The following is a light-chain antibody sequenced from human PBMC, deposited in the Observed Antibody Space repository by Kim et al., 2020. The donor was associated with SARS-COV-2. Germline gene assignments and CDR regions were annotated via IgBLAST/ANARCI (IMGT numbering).Light chain of an antibody. Sequence: GQRVTITRSGTTSNIGSSAVNWYQQLPKRAPKLLIYTDDQRPSGVPDRFSGSKSGTSASLAIRGLQSEDEAVYYCAAWADSLNAPVFGGGTRLTVL. CDR2: TDD. V-gene: IGLV1-44*01. CDR1: TSNIGSSA. J-gene: IGLJ3*02. CDR3: AAWADSLNAPV.